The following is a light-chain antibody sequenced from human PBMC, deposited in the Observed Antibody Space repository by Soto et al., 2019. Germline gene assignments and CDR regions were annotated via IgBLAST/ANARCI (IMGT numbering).Light chain of an antibody. J-gene: IGKJ1*01. CDR3: LQHNSYPWT. Sequence: DIQLTQSPAFLSASVGDRVTITCRASQDISHYLAWFQQKPGKVPKRLIFAVSNLESGVPSRFRGSGSGTEFTLTITSLQPEDFATYYCLQHNSYPWTFGQGTKVEIK. CDR1: QDISHY. V-gene: IGKV1-17*03. CDR2: AVS.